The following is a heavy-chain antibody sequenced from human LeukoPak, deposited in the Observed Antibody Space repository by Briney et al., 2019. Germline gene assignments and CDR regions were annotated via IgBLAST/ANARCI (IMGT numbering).Heavy chain of an antibody. D-gene: IGHD6-6*01. V-gene: IGHV1-2*06. J-gene: IGHJ4*02. CDR1: GYTFTGYY. CDR3: ARAKEQTIAARYFDY. Sequence: ASVKVSCKASGYTFTGYYMHWVRQAPGQGLEWIGRINPDSGGTNSAQKFQGRVTMTRDTSISTAYIELSSLRSDDTAVYYCARAKEQTIAARYFDYWGQGTLVTVSS. CDR2: INPDSGGT.